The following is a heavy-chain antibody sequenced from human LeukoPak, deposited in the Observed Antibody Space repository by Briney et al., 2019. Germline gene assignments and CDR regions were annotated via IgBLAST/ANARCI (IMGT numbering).Heavy chain of an antibody. CDR2: ISAYNGNT. J-gene: IGHJ4*02. CDR1: GYTFTSYG. V-gene: IGHV1-18*04. Sequence: ASVKVSCKASGYTFTSYGISWVRQAPGQGLEGMGWISAYNGNTNYAQKLQGRVTMTTDTSTSTAYMELRSLRSDDTAVYYCARDRAAGRGTYYYGSGSYYNEGNFDYWGQGTLVTVSS. D-gene: IGHD3-10*01. CDR3: ARDRAAGRGTYYYGSGSYYNEGNFDY.